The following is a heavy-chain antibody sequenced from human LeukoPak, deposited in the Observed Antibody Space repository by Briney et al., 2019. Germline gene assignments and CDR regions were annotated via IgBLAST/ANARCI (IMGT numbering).Heavy chain of an antibody. Sequence: ASVKVSCKPYGYTFNTYGITWVRQAPGQGLEWMGWISPYNGNTNYAQKFQGRVTMTTDTSTSTAYMELRSLRSDDTAVYYCARVIGSRYYFDYWGQGTLVTVSS. CDR2: ISPYNGNT. CDR1: GYTFNTYG. J-gene: IGHJ4*02. D-gene: IGHD2-15*01. CDR3: ARVIGSRYYFDY. V-gene: IGHV1-18*04.